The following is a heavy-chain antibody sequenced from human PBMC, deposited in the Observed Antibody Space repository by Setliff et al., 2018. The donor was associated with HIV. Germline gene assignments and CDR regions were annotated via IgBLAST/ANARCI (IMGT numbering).Heavy chain of an antibody. D-gene: IGHD3-3*01. CDR2: IFYTGST. J-gene: IGHJ3*02. V-gene: IGHV4-39*02. CDR3: ARHFSIFGVTIISNDAFDI. CDR1: GVSTSSTSHY. Sequence: PSETLSLTCTVSGVSTSSTSHYWGWIRQPPGKGLEWIGYIFYTGSTYYSPSLKSRVTISVDTSKNHFSLKLNSVTAAGTALYYCARHFSIFGVTIISNDAFDIWGRGTMVTVSS.